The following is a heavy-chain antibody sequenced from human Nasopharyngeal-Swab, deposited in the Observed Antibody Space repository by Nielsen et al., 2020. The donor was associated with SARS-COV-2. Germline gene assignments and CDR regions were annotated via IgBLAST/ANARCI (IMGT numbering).Heavy chain of an antibody. D-gene: IGHD2-15*01. CDR2: ISSSSSTI. J-gene: IGHJ4*02. V-gene: IGHV3-48*04. CDR3: ARAVGIVVVVAASDY. Sequence: VRQAPGKGLEWVSYISSSSSTIYYADSVKGRFTISRDNAKDSLYLQMNSLRAEDTAVYYCARAVGIVVVVAASDYWGQGTLVTVSS.